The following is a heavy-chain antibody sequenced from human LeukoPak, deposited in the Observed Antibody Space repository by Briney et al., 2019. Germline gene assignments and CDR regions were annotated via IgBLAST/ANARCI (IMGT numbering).Heavy chain of an antibody. D-gene: IGHD5-18*01. J-gene: IGHJ4*02. CDR3: ARFRGYSYGLAY. CDR1: GFTFSSYG. CDR2: IWYDGSNK. V-gene: IGHV3-33*01. Sequence: GGSLRLSCAASGFTFSSYGMHWVRQAPGKGLEWVAVIWYDGSNKYYADSVKGRFTISRDNSKNTLYLQMNSLRAEDTAVYYCARFRGYSYGLAYWGQGTLVTVSS.